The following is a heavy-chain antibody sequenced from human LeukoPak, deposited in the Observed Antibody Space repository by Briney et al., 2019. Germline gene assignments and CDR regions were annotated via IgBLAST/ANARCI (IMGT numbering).Heavy chain of an antibody. CDR3: AKGLDWNDGIAAFDI. J-gene: IGHJ3*02. D-gene: IGHD1-1*01. CDR2: ISGSGGST. V-gene: IGHV3-23*01. Sequence: HPGGFLRLSCAASGFAFSSYAMSWVRQAPGKGLEWVSAISGSGGSTYYADSVKGRFTISRDNSKNTLYLQMNSLRAEDTAVYYCAKGLDWNDGIAAFDIWGQRTMVTVSS. CDR1: GFAFSSYA.